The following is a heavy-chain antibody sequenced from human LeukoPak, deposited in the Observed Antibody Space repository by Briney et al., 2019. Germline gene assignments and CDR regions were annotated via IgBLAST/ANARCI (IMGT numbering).Heavy chain of an antibody. CDR1: GFTFSSYA. D-gene: IGHD3-3*01. CDR2: ISGSGGST. J-gene: IGHJ3*02. V-gene: IGHV3-23*01. CDR3: ARGDPDISFGVVGDAFDI. Sequence: GGSLRLSCAASGFTFSSYAMSWVRQAPGKGLEWVSAISGSGGSTYYADSVKGRFTISRDNSKNTLYLQMNSLRAEDTAVYYCARGDPDISFGVVGDAFDIWGQGTMVTVSS.